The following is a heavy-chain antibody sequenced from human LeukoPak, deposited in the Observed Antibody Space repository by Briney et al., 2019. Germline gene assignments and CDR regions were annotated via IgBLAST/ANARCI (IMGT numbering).Heavy chain of an antibody. CDR3: ARPYCSGGSCYNNDAFDI. Sequence: GGSLRLSCAASGFTFSSYAMHWVRQAPGKGLEWVAVISYDGSNKYYADSVKGRFTISRDNSKNTLYLQMNSLRAEDTAVYYCARPYCSGGSCYNNDAFDIWGQGTMVTVSS. CDR2: ISYDGSNK. CDR1: GFTFSSYA. D-gene: IGHD2-15*01. V-gene: IGHV3-30-3*01. J-gene: IGHJ3*02.